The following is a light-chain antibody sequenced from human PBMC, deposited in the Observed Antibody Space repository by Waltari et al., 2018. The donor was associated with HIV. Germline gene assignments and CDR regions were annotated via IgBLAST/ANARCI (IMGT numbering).Light chain of an antibody. CDR3: QQYNNWPLT. Sequence: ERVMTQSPATLSVSPGERATLSCRASQRVSSNLAWYQQTPGQAPRLLIYGASTRATGIPARFSGSGSGTDFTLTIGSLQSEDFAVYYCQQYNNWPLTFGGGTTVEIK. J-gene: IGKJ4*01. V-gene: IGKV3-15*01. CDR1: QRVSSN. CDR2: GAS.